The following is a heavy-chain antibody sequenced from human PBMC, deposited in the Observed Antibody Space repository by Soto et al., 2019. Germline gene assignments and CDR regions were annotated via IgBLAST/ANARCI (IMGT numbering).Heavy chain of an antibody. Sequence: QITLKESGPTLVKPTQPLTLTCTFSGFSLSTSGVGVGWIRQPPGKALEWLALIYWDDDKRYSPSLKSRLTITKDTSKNQVVLTMTNMDPADTATYYYAHDSNDFYGFDYWGQGTLVTVSP. CDR1: GFSLSTSGVG. J-gene: IGHJ4*02. CDR2: IYWDDDK. CDR3: AHDSNDFYGFDY. D-gene: IGHD2-21*02. V-gene: IGHV2-5*02.